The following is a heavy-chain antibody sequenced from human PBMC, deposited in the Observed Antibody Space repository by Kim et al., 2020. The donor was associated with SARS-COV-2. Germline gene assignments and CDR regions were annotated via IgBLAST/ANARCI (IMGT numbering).Heavy chain of an antibody. D-gene: IGHD3-22*01. CDR2: ISSSSSYI. V-gene: IGHV3-21*01. CDR1: GFTFSSYS. Sequence: GGSLRLSCAASGFTFSSYSMNWVRQAPGKGLEWVSSISSSSSYIYYADSEKGRFTISRDNAKNSLYLQMNSLRAEDTAVYYCARGIDYYDSSGYYYGYSGPGTLGSVSS. CDR3: ARGIDYYDSSGYYYGY. J-gene: IGHJ4*02.